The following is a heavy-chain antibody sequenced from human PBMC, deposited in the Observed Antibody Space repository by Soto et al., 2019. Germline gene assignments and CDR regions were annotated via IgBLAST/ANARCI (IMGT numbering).Heavy chain of an antibody. CDR3: AKGTSNGGWFNPFDY. CDR2: LSGRGTST. D-gene: IGHD6-19*01. J-gene: IGHJ4*02. V-gene: IGHV3-23*01. CDR1: GFTFVNYA. Sequence: EVQLLESGGGLVQPGGSLRLSCAASGFTFVNYAMNWFGQAPGKGLEWVATLSGRGTSTYYADSVKGRFTISRDNSRNTLYLQMNSLRAEDTAVYYCAKGTSNGGWFNPFDYWGQGTLVTVSS.